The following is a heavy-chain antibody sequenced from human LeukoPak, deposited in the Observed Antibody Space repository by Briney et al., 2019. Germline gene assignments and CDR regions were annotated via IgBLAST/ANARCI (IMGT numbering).Heavy chain of an antibody. CDR1: GASISSYY. CDR2: IYYSGST. V-gene: IGHV4-59*12. CDR3: ARERVLAAAWLDY. D-gene: IGHD6-13*01. Sequence: SETLSLTCTVSGASISSYYWSWIRQPPGKGLEWIGYIYYSGSTYYNPSLKSRVTISVDTSKNQFSLKLSSVTAADTAVYYCARERVLAAAWLDYWGQGTLVTVSS. J-gene: IGHJ4*02.